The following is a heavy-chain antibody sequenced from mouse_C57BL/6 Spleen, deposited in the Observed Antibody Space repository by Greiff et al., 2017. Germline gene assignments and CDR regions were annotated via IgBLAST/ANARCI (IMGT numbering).Heavy chain of an antibody. CDR3: ARIPYYAMDY. V-gene: IGHV5-17*01. CDR2: ISSGSSTI. J-gene: IGHJ4*01. Sequence: EVKLMESGGGLVKPGGSLKLSCAASGFTFSDYGMRWVRQAPEKGLEWVAYISSGSSTIYYADTVKGRFTISRDNAKNTLFLQMTSLRSEDTAMYYCARIPYYAMDYWCQGSSVT. CDR1: GFTFSDYG.